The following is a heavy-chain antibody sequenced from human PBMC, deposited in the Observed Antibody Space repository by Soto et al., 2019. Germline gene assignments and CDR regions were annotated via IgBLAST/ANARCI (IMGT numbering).Heavy chain of an antibody. CDR2: IKTSGDTT. CDR1: GFAFSKCA. CDR3: TKDVTGDIGADF. Sequence: GGSLRLSCAASGFAFSKCAMSWVRQAPGKGLEWVSTIKTSGDTTFYADPVKGRFTTSRDDSKNTLYLQMNSLRAEDTATYYCTKDVTGDIGADFWGQGTPVTVSS. V-gene: IGHV3-23*05. J-gene: IGHJ4*02. D-gene: IGHD2-21*02.